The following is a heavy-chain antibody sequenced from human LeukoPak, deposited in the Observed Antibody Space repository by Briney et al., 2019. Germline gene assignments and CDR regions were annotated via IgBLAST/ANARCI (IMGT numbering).Heavy chain of an antibody. CDR1: GGSFSGYY. CDR3: ARSYYGSGSLNWFDL. J-gene: IGHJ5*02. CDR2: INHSGST. V-gene: IGHV4-34*01. Sequence: SETLSLTCAVYGGSFSGYYWSWIRQPPGKGLEWIGEINHSGSTNYNPSLKSRVTISVDTSKNQFSLKLSSVTAADTAVYYCARSYYGSGSLNWFDLWGQGTLVTVSS. D-gene: IGHD3-10*01.